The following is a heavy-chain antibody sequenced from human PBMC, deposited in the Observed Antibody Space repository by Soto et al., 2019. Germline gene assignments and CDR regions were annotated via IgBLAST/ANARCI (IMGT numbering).Heavy chain of an antibody. CDR2: ISGSGGST. CDR1: GFTFSSYA. J-gene: IGHJ2*01. CDR3: AKDYDFWSGSGTWYFDP. D-gene: IGHD3-3*01. Sequence: GGSLRLSRAASGFTFSSYAMSWVRQAPGKGLEWVSAISGSGGSTYYADSVKGRFTISRDNSKNTLYLQMNSLRAEDTAVYYCAKDYDFWSGSGTWYFDPWGRGTLVTVSS. V-gene: IGHV3-23*01.